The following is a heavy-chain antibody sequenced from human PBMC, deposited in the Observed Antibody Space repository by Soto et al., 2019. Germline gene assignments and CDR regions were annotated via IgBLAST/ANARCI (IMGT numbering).Heavy chain of an antibody. CDR3: ALAAKVPGIIVY. J-gene: IGHJ4*02. V-gene: IGHV4-31*03. CDR1: GGSISSGGYY. CDR2: IYYSGST. D-gene: IGHD2-21*01. Sequence: QVQLQESGPGLVKPSQTLSLTCTVSGGSISSGGYYWSWFRRHPGKGLEWIGYIYYSGSTYYNPSLKSRVTISVDTSKNQFSLKLSSVTAADTAVYYCALAAKVPGIIVYWGQGTLVTVSS.